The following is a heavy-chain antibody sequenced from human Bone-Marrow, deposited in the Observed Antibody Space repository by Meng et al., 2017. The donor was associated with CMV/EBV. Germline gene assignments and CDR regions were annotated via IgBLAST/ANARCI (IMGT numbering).Heavy chain of an antibody. CDR2: ISYDGSNK. CDR3: ARGSFRGSYFY. CDR1: GFTFSSYA. J-gene: IGHJ4*02. V-gene: IGHV3-30*04. Sequence: GESLKISCAASGFTFSSYAMHWVRQAPGKGLEWVAVISYDGSNKYYADSVKGRFTISRDNFRSTLFLQMNSLRIQDTAVYYCARGSFRGSYFYWGQGTLVTVSS. D-gene: IGHD1-26*01.